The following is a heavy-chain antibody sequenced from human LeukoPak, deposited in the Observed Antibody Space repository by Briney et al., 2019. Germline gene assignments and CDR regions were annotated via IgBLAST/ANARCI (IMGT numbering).Heavy chain of an antibody. D-gene: IGHD5-12*01. V-gene: IGHV3-23*01. CDR3: AKLSGYDYYFDY. Sequence: GGPLRLSCAASGFTFSSYAMSWVRPAPGKGLEWVSAICGCGGSTYYAASVKGRFTISRDNSKNTLYLQMNSLRAEDTAVYYCAKLSGYDYYFDYWGQGTLVTVSS. CDR1: GFTFSSYA. J-gene: IGHJ4*02. CDR2: ICGCGGST.